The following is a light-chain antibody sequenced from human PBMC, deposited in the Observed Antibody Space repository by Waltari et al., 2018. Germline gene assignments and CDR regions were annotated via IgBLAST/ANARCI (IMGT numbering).Light chain of an antibody. CDR3: QQRSKWPIT. Sequence: EIVLTQSPATLSLSPGERATLSCRASQSVSSSLGWYQQRPGQAPRLLIYDASSRATGIPARFSGSGSGTDFTLTISSLEPEDFAVYYCQQRSKWPITLGQGTRLEIK. CDR2: DAS. CDR1: QSVSSS. J-gene: IGKJ5*01. V-gene: IGKV3-11*01.